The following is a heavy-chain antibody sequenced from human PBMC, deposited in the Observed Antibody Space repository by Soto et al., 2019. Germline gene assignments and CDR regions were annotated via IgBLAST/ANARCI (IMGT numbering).Heavy chain of an antibody. CDR2: IRSRAYYGTT. CDR3: TRLQSLRSGDFVPYFDY. CDR1: GFTFGSYS. Sequence: GGSQRLSCTSSGFTFGSYSMSWVRQAPGKGLEWIGFIRSRAYYGTTEYAASVQGRFTISRDDSKNIAYLQMDSLKTEDTGVYNCTRLQSLRSGDFVPYFDYWGQGALVTVSS. J-gene: IGHJ4*02. D-gene: IGHD2-21*02. V-gene: IGHV3-49*04.